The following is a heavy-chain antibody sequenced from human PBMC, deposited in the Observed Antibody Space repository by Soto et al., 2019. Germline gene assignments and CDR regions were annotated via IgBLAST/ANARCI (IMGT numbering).Heavy chain of an antibody. Sequence: GASQKISCKENEKHFPRYLICCVRQMPGKGLEWMGIIYPGDSDTRYSPSFQGQVTISADKSISTAYLQWSSLKASDTAMYYCARPRSSSRNYYGMDVWGQGT. D-gene: IGHD6-13*01. CDR2: IYPGDSDT. J-gene: IGHJ6*02. V-gene: IGHV5-51*01. CDR1: EKHFPRYL. CDR3: ARPRSSSRNYYGMDV.